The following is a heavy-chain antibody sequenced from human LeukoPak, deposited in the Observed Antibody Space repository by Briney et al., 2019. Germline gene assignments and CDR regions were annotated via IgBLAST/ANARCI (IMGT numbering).Heavy chain of an antibody. D-gene: IGHD1-1*01. V-gene: IGHV3-74*01. CDR3: ARVSRSGDWNYDY. J-gene: IGHJ4*02. Sequence: GGSLRLSCAASGFIFSNYWMHWVRQAPGKGLVWVSRFNSDGSSIRYADSVKGRFTISRDNAKNTLYLQMNSLRAEDTAVYYCARVSRSGDWNYDYWGQGTLVTVSS. CDR2: FNSDGSSI. CDR1: GFIFSNYW.